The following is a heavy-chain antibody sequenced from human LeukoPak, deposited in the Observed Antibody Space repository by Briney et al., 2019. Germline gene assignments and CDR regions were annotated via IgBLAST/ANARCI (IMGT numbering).Heavy chain of an antibody. CDR2: ITWNSGSI. Sequence: PGGSLRLSCAASGFTFDDYAMHWVRQAPGQGLEWVSGITWNSGSIGYGDSVKGRFTISRDNAKNSLYLQKKSLRPEATALYSCSKGLTMTILRGGIMAWGQGTLVTVSS. V-gene: IGHV3-9*01. CDR3: SKGLTMTILRGGIMA. D-gene: IGHD3-10*01. J-gene: IGHJ5*02. CDR1: GFTFDDYA.